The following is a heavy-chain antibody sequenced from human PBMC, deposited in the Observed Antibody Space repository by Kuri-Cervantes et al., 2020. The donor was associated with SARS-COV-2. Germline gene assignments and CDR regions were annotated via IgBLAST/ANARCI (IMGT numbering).Heavy chain of an antibody. Sequence: SETLSLTCAVSGGSISSGGYSWSWIRQPPGKGLEWIGCIYHSGSTYYNPSLKSRVTISVDRSKNQFSLKLSSVTATDTAVYYCARTGWFGENYYGMDVWGQGTTVTVSS. D-gene: IGHD3-10*01. CDR2: IYHSGST. V-gene: IGHV4-30-2*01. CDR3: ARTGWFGENYYGMDV. CDR1: GGSISSGGYS. J-gene: IGHJ6*02.